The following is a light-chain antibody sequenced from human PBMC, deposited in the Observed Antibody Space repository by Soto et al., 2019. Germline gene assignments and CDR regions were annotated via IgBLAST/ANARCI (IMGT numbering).Light chain of an antibody. J-gene: IGKJ5*01. V-gene: IGKV3-15*01. CDR1: QSVSSD. CDR2: VAS. CDR3: QQYHICPIT. Sequence: IGMTQSPATLSVSPGERATLSCRASQSVSSDLAWYQQRPGQAPRLLVYVASTRATGIPVRFSGSGSGTEFTLTISSLQSEDFAVYYCQQYHICPITFGQGTRLEIK.